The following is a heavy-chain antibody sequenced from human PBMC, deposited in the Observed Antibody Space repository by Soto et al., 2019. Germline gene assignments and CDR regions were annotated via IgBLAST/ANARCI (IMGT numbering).Heavy chain of an antibody. CDR1: GFTFSSYA. CDR3: AKDTYGDYDAFDI. D-gene: IGHD4-17*01. J-gene: IGHJ3*02. Sequence: GGSLRLSCAAAGFTFSSYAMSWVRQAPGKGLEWVSAISGSGGSTYYADSVKGRFTISRDNSKNTLYLQMNSLRAEDTAVYYCAKDTYGDYDAFDIWGQGTMVTVSS. V-gene: IGHV3-23*01. CDR2: ISGSGGST.